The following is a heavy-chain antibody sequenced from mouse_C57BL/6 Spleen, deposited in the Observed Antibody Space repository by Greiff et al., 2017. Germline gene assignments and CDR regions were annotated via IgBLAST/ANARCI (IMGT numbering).Heavy chain of an antibody. CDR1: GYAFSSSW. V-gene: IGHV1-82*01. CDR2: IYPGDGDT. CDR3: TRRGGYSVYFDY. D-gene: IGHD2-12*01. Sequence: QVQLQQSGPELVKPGASVKISCKASGYAFSSSWMNWVKQRPGKGLEWIGRIYPGDGDTNYNGKFKGKATLTADKSTSTAYMQLSSLTSEASAVYFCTRRGGYSVYFDYWGKGTTRTVSS. J-gene: IGHJ2*01.